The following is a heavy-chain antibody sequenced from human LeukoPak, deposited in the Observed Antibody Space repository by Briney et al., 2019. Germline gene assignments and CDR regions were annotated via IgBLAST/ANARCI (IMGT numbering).Heavy chain of an antibody. D-gene: IGHD6-19*01. CDR3: VGENYSSGWYGIIDY. CDR1: GGSISNYY. J-gene: IGHJ4*02. V-gene: IGHV4-59*01. Sequence: SETLSLTCTVSGGSISNYYWSWIRQPPGKGLEWIRYIYYSGNTNYNPSLKSRVTISVDTSKNQFSLKLSSVTAADTAVYYCVGENYSSGWYGIIDYWGQGTLVTVSS. CDR2: IYYSGNT.